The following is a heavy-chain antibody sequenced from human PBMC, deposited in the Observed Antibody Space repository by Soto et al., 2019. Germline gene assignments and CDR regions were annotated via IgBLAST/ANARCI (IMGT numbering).Heavy chain of an antibody. V-gene: IGHV3-30*03. D-gene: IGHD1-1*01. J-gene: IGHJ3*02. CDR1: GFTFSSYG. CDR2: ISYDGSNK. Sequence: QVQLVESGGGVVQPGRSLRLSCAASGFTFSSYGMHWVRQAPGKGLEWVAVISYDGSNKYYADSVKGRFTISRDNSKNTLYLQMNSLRAEDTAVYYCAGHKLERRRKSDAFDIWGQGTMVTVSS. CDR3: AGHKLERRRKSDAFDI.